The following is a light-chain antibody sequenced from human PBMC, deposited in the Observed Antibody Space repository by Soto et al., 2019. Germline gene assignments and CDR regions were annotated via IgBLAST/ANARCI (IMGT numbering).Light chain of an antibody. J-gene: IGKJ5*01. CDR3: QQRGSWPPT. V-gene: IGKV3-11*01. CDR2: GAS. CDR1: QSVSSY. Sequence: EIVLTQSPATLSLSPGERATLSCRASQSVSSYLAWYQQKPGQAPRLLIYGASNRATGVPARFSGSGSGTDFTLTISSLEPEDFGVYYCQQRGSWPPTFGQGTRLEIK.